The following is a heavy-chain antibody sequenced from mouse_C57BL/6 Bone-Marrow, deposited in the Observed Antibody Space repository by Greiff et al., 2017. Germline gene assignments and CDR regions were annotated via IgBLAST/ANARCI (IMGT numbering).Heavy chain of an antibody. CDR3: VSPPWFAY. CDR1: GFSFNTYA. Sequence: EVQRVESGGGLVQPKGSLKLSCAASGFSFNTYAMNWVRQAPGTGLEWVARIRSKSNNYATYYADSVKDRFTISRDDSESMLYLQMNNLKTEDTAMYYCVSPPWFAYWGQGTLVTVSA. V-gene: IGHV10-1*01. J-gene: IGHJ3*01. CDR2: IRSKSNNYAT.